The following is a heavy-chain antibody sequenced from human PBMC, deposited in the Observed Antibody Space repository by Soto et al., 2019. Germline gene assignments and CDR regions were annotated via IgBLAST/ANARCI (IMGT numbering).Heavy chain of an antibody. Sequence: SETLSLTCAVSGDSIIGIYHWAWIRQSPGRGLEWIASIYHTGTTYYNPSLKSRVTISVDTSKNQFSLKLSSVTAADTAVYYCARDGAARRLFDYWGQGTLVTVSS. D-gene: IGHD6-6*01. V-gene: IGHV4-38-2*02. J-gene: IGHJ4*02. CDR2: IYHTGTT. CDR3: ARDGAARRLFDY. CDR1: GDSIIGIYH.